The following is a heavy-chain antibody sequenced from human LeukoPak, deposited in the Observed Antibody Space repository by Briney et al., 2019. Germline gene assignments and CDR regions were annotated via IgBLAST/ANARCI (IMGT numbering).Heavy chain of an antibody. V-gene: IGHV5-51*01. CDR3: ARGPHYDFLTGYYSSHFDY. CDR1: GYSFTSYW. D-gene: IGHD3-9*01. CDR2: IYPGDSDT. Sequence: GESLKISFKGSGYSFTSYWIGWVRQMPGKGLEWMGVIYPGDSDTGYSPSFQGQVTISVDKSTSTAYLQWISLRASDTAMYYCARGPHYDFLTGYYSSHFDYWGQGTLVSVSS. J-gene: IGHJ4*02.